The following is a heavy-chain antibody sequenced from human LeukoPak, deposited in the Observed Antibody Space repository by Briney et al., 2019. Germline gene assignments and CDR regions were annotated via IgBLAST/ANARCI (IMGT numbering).Heavy chain of an antibody. Sequence: SETLSLTCNVSGGSISSSSYYWGWIRQPPGKGLEWIGSIYYSGSTNYNPSLKSRVTISVDTSKNQFSLKLSSVTAADTAVYYCARGVYGGNSIWFDPWGQGTLVTVSS. CDR2: IYYSGST. D-gene: IGHD4-23*01. V-gene: IGHV4-39*07. CDR1: GGSISSSSYY. J-gene: IGHJ5*02. CDR3: ARGVYGGNSIWFDP.